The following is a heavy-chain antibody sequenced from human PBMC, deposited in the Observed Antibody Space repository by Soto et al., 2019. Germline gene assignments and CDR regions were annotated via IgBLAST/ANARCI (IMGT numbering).Heavy chain of an antibody. J-gene: IGHJ4*02. CDR2: IYYSGST. CDR3: ARGNVNAAMVSYDY. CDR1: GGSISSYY. Sequence: SETLSLTCTVSGGSISSYYWSWIRQPPGKGLEWIGYIYYSGSTNYNPSLKSRVTISVDASKNQFSLKLSSVTAADTAVYYCARGNVNAAMVSYDYWGQGTLVTVS. V-gene: IGHV4-59*01. D-gene: IGHD5-18*01.